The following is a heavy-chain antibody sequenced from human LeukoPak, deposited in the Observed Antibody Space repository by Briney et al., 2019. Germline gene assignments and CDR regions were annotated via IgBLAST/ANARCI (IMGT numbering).Heavy chain of an antibody. V-gene: IGHV3-11*01. J-gene: IGHJ4*02. CDR2: ISSSGSTI. CDR1: GFTFSDYY. CDR3: ARDRRGSFPLDYFDY. D-gene: IGHD1-26*01. Sequence: GGSLRLSCAASGFTFSDYYMSWIRQAPGKGLEWVSYISSSGSTIYYADSVKGRFTISRDNAKNSLYLQMNSLRAEDTAVYYCARDRRGSFPLDYFDYRGQGTLVTVSS.